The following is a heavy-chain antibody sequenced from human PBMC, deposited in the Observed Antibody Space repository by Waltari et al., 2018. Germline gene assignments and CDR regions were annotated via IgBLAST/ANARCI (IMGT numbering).Heavy chain of an antibody. J-gene: IGHJ4*02. V-gene: IGHV1-2*02. CDR2: INPNSGGT. D-gene: IGHD2-2*01. CDR1: GYTFTGYY. CDR3: ASLCSSTSCHNFDY. Sequence: QVQLVQSGAEVKKPGASVKVSCKASGYTFTGYYMHWVRQAPGKGLGWMGWINPNSGGTNYAQKVQGRVTMTRDTAISTAYMELSRLRSDDTAVYYCASLCSSTSCHNFDYWGQVTLVTVSS.